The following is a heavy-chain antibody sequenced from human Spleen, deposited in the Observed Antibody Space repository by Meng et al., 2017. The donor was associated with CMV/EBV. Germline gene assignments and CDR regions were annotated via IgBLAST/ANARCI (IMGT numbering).Heavy chain of an antibody. CDR2: SNAGNGNT. CDR3: ARVSEYCTTTNCYKVFGY. D-gene: IGHD2-2*02. J-gene: IGHJ4*02. CDR1: GYTFTSYA. Sequence: ASVKVSCKASGYTFTSYAMHWVRQAPGQRLEWMGWSNAGNGNTKYSQEFQGRVTITRDTSASTAYMELSSLKSDDTAVYYCARVSEYCTTTNCYKVFGYWGQGTLVTVSS. V-gene: IGHV1-3*02.